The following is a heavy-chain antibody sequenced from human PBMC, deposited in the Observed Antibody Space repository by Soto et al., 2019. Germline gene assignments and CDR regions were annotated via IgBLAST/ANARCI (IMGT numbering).Heavy chain of an antibody. CDR1: GFTFSDYE. CDR2: ISLSGTTI. CDR3: AREGGFDWFYP. J-gene: IGHJ5*02. Sequence: EVHLVESGGGLVQPGGSLRLSCAASGFTFSDYEMNWVRQAPGQGLEWVSYISLSGTTIHYADSVKGRFTISRDNAKNSVYLQMNSLRVEDTAIYYCAREGGFDWFYPWGQGTLVTVSS. V-gene: IGHV3-48*03.